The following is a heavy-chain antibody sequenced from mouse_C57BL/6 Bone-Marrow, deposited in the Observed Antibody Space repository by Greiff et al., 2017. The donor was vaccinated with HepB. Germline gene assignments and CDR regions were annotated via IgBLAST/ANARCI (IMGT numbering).Heavy chain of an antibody. J-gene: IGHJ1*03. CDR2: INPNYGTT. Sequence: EVKLQESGPELVKPGASVKISCKASGYSFTDYNMNWVKQSNGKSLEWIGVINPNYGTTSYNQKFKGKATLTVDQSSSTAYMQLNSLTSEDSEVYYCARGQITTVVATKWYFDVWGTGTTVTVSS. CDR3: ARGQITTVVATKWYFDV. CDR1: GYSFTDYN. D-gene: IGHD1-1*01. V-gene: IGHV1-39*01.